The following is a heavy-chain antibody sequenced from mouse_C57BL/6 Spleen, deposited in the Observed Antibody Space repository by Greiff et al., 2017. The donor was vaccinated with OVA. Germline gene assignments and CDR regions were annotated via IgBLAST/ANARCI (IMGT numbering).Heavy chain of an antibody. V-gene: IGHV1-15*01. J-gene: IGHJ4*01. CDR1: GYTFTDYE. D-gene: IGHD1-1*01. CDR3: TRRDYYGSFYAMDY. CDR2: IDPETGGT. Sequence: VQLQQSGAELVRPGASVTLSCKASGYTFTDYEMHWVKQTPVHGLEWIGAIDPETGGTAYNQKFKGKAILTADKASSTAYMELRSLTSEDSAVYYCTRRDYYGSFYAMDYWGQGTSVTVSS.